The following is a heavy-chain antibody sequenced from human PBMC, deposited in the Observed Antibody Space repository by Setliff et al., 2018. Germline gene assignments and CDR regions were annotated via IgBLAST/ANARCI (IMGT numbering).Heavy chain of an antibody. D-gene: IGHD3-22*01. J-gene: IGHJ3*02. CDR2: IRPYIGHT. V-gene: IGHV1-18*04. CDR3: ARVVAHTHFYDRSDYYFDGLDI. CDR1: GYTFTGYF. Sequence: ASVKVSCKASGYTFTGYFIHWVRQAPGQGLEWMGWIRPYIGHTIYAQKFQGRVTMTTDAPTSTAYMELTSLRHDDTAVYYCARVVAHTHFYDRSDYYFDGLDIWGQEAKVTVSS.